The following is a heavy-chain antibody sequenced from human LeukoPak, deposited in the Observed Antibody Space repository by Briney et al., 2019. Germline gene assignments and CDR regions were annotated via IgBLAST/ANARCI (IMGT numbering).Heavy chain of an antibody. D-gene: IGHD1-7*01. CDR3: TSGPGTTPGMDV. J-gene: IGHJ6*02. CDR1: GGSFSGYY. V-gene: IGHV4-34*01. Sequence: PSETLSLTCAVYGGSFSGYYWSWIRQPPGKGLEWIGEINHSGSTNYNPSLKSRVTISVDTSKNQFSLKLSSVTAADTAVYYCTSGPGTTPGMDVWGQGTTVTVSS. CDR2: INHSGST.